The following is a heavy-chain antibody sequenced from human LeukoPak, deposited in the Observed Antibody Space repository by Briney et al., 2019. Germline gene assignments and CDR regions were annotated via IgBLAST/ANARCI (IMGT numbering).Heavy chain of an antibody. CDR1: GGPISSGGYY. V-gene: IGHV4-31*03. J-gene: IGHJ4*02. CDR3: ARAPFDYYGSGSYIPFDY. CDR2: IYYSGST. Sequence: SETLALTCTVSGGPISSGGYYWSWIRQHPGKGLEWIGYIYYSGSTYYNPSLKSRVTISVDTSKNQFSLKLSSVTAADTAVYYCARAPFDYYGSGSYIPFDYWGQGTLVTVSS. D-gene: IGHD3-10*01.